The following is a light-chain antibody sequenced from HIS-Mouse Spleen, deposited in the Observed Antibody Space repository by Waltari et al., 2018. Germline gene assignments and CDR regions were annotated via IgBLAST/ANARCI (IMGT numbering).Light chain of an antibody. Sequence: SYVLTQPPSVSVAPGKTARITCGGNNIGSKSVHWYQRKPGQAPVLVVDGDNGRPSGIPGRFSGSNSGNTAPLTISRVEAGDEADYYCQVWDSSSDHYVFGTGTKVTVL. CDR1: NIGSKS. CDR3: QVWDSSSDHYV. CDR2: GDN. V-gene: IGLV3-21*03. J-gene: IGLJ1*01.